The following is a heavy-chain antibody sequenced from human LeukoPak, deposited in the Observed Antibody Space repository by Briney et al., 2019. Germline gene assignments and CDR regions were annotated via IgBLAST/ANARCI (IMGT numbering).Heavy chain of an antibody. J-gene: IGHJ5*02. CDR1: GGTFSSYT. Sequence: ASVKVSCKAPGGTFSSYTISWVRQAPGQRLEWMGRIFPILGIANNAQKFQGRVTITADKSTSTGYVELSSLRSEDTAVYYCAGAGVRGVYWFDPWGQGTLVSVSS. CDR2: IFPILGIA. D-gene: IGHD3-10*01. V-gene: IGHV1-69*02. CDR3: AGAGVRGVYWFDP.